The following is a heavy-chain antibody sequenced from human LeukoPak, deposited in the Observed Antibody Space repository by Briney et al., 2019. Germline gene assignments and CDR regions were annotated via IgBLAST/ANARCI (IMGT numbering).Heavy chain of an antibody. CDR1: GFTFSSYS. V-gene: IGHV3-21*01. J-gene: IGHJ4*02. D-gene: IGHD3-3*01. CDR3: ARDLRFLEWLSPFDY. CDR2: ISSSSSYI. Sequence: GGPLRLSCAASGFTFSSYSMNWVRQAPGKGLEWVSSISSSSSYIYYADSVKGRFTISRDNAKNSLYLQMNSLRAEDTAVYYCARDLRFLEWLSPFDYWGQGTLVTVSS.